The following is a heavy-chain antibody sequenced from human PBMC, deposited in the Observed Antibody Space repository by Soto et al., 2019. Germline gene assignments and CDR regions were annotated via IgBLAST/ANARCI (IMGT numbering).Heavy chain of an antibody. CDR2: IDPSDSYT. V-gene: IGHV5-10-1*01. CDR1: GYSFTSYW. D-gene: IGHD1-20*01. CDR3: ARPVSGITGTGPYYYMDV. Sequence: GESLKISCKGSGYSFTSYWISWVRQMPGKGLEWMGRIDPSDSYTNYSPSFQGHVTISADKSISTAYLQWSSLKASDTAMYYCARPVSGITGTGPYYYMDVWGKGTTVTVSS. J-gene: IGHJ6*03.